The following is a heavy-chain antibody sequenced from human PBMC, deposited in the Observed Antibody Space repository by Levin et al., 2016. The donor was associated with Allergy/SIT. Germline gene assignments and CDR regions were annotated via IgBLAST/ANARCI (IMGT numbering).Heavy chain of an antibody. Sequence: GESLKISCAASGFTFSDYYMSWIRQAPGKGLEWVSYISSSSSYTNYADSVKGRFTISRDNAKNSLYLQMNSLRAEDTAVYYCARDRITMVRGVILNYYFDYWGQGTLVTVSS. D-gene: IGHD3-10*01. CDR1: GFTFSDYY. CDR3: ARDRITMVRGVILNYYFDY. CDR2: ISSSSSYT. V-gene: IGHV3-11*05. J-gene: IGHJ4*02.